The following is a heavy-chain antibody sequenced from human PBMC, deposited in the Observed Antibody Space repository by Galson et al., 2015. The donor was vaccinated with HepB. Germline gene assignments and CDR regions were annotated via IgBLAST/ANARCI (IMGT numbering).Heavy chain of an antibody. V-gene: IGHV3-33*01. J-gene: IGHJ4*02. D-gene: IGHD6-19*01. CDR3: ARGGSIAVAGSFDY. CDR1: GFTFSSYG. CDR2: IWYDGSNK. Sequence: SLRLSCAASGFTFSSYGMHWVRQAPGKGLEWVAVIWYDGSNKYYADSVKGRFTISRDNSKNTLYLQMNSLRAEDTAVYYCARGGSIAVAGSFDYWGQGTLVTVSS.